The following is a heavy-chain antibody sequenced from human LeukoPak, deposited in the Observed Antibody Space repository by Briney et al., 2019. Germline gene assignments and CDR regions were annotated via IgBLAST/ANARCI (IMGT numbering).Heavy chain of an antibody. CDR2: IYYSGST. CDR3: ARSTLNWFDP. Sequence: PSETLSLTCTVSGGSISSYYWSWIRQPPGKGLEWIGYIYYSGSTNYNPSLKSRVTISVDTPKNQFSLKLSSVTAADTAVYYCARSTLNWFDPWGQGTLVTVSS. CDR1: GGSISSYY. V-gene: IGHV4-59*01. J-gene: IGHJ5*02.